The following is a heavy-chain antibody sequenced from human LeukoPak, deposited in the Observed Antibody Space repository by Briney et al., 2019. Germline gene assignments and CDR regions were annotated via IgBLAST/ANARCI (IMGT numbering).Heavy chain of an antibody. J-gene: IGHJ3*02. CDR1: GFTVSSYF. CDR2: IHSGGST. D-gene: IGHD5-12*01. Sequence: GGSPRLSCAASGFTVSSYFMSCVRQAPGKGLEWVSVIHSGGSTLYADSVKGRFTISRHNSKNTLYLQVNSLRAEDTAVYFCARGGSSGNDYSSFDIWGQGTMVTVSS. CDR3: ARGGSSGNDYSSFDI. V-gene: IGHV3-53*04.